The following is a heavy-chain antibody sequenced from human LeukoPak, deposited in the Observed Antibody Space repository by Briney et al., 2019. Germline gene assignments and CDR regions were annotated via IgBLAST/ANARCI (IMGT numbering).Heavy chain of an antibody. D-gene: IGHD5-12*01. J-gene: IGHJ5*02. V-gene: IGHV1-69*05. CDR1: GGTFSSYA. CDR2: IIPIFGTA. Sequence: EASVKVSCKASGGTFSSYAISWVRQAPGQGLEWMGGIIPIFGTANYAQKFQGRVTITTDESTSTAYMELSSLRSEDTAVYYCARVLEATLLDPWGQGTLVTVSS. CDR3: ARVLEATLLDP.